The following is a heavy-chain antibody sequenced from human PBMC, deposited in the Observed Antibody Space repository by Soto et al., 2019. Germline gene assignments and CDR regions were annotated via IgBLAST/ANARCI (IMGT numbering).Heavy chain of an antibody. D-gene: IGHD4-17*01. CDR3: TTYHGDYNFDH. J-gene: IGHJ5*02. CDR2: FDPDEAET. CDR1: GYTLNEVA. Sequence: QVQLVQSGAEVKKPGASVKVSCKVSGYTLNEVAMHWVRQAPGKGLEWLGGFDPDEAETIYAQHFQGRVIMTEDTSTDTVYMELSSLRAEETALYFCTTYHGDYNFDHWGQGTLVTVSS. V-gene: IGHV1-24*01.